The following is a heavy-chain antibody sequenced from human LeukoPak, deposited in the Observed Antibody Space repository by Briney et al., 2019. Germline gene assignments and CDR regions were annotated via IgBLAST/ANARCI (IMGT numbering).Heavy chain of an antibody. CDR3: VKDRAIDY. V-gene: IGHV3-64D*09. CDR1: GFTFRSLD. J-gene: IGHJ4*02. D-gene: IGHD3-9*01. CDR2: ISPNGGGT. Sequence: GGSLRLSCLVSGFTFRSLDMHWVRQAPGKGLEYVSSISPNGGGTYYLDSVKGRFTISRDTSKNTLFLQMSSLRVEDTAVYYCVKDRAIDYWGQGTLVTVS.